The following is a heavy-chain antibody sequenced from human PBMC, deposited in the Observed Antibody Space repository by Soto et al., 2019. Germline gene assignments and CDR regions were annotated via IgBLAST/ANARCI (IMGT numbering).Heavy chain of an antibody. J-gene: IGHJ6*02. Sequence: SETLSLTCTVSGGSISSGDYYWSWIRQPPGKGLEWIGYIYYSGSTYYNPSLKSRVTISVDTSKNQFSLKLSSVTAADTAVYYCARVGSYGYGMHFWGQGTTVTVSS. V-gene: IGHV4-30-4*01. D-gene: IGHD5-18*01. CDR1: GGSISSGDYY. CDR2: IYYSGST. CDR3: ARVGSYGYGMHF.